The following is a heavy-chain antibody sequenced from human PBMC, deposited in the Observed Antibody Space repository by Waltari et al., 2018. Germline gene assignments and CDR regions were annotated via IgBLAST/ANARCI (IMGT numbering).Heavy chain of an antibody. D-gene: IGHD3-22*01. V-gene: IGHV1-3*01. CDR1: GYTFTSYA. CDR3: ARPYYYDSSGYLSYFDY. J-gene: IGHJ4*02. Sequence: QVQLVQSGAEVKKPGASVKVSCKASGYTFTSYAMHWVRQAPGQRLEWMGWINAGNGNTKYSQKFQGRVTITRDTSASTAYMELISLRSEDTAVYYCARPYYYDSSGYLSYFDYWGQGTLVTVSS. CDR2: INAGNGNT.